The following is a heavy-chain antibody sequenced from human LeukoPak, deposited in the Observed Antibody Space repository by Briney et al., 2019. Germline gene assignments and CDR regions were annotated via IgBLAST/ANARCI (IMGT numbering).Heavy chain of an antibody. Sequence: SETLSLTCTVSGGSISSYYWSWIRQPPGKGLEWIGYIYYSGSTNYNPSLKSRVTISVDTSKNQFSLKLSSVTAADTAVYYCARSYSTRHFDYWGQGTLVTVSS. J-gene: IGHJ4*02. CDR1: GGSISSYY. CDR3: ARSYSTRHFDY. CDR2: IYYSGST. D-gene: IGHD6-13*01. V-gene: IGHV4-59*01.